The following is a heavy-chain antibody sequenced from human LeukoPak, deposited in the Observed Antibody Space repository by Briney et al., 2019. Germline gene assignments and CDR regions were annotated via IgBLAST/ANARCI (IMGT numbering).Heavy chain of an antibody. CDR2: INHSGST. Sequence: PSETLSLTCAVYGGSFSGYYWSWIRQPPGKGLEWIGEINHSGSTNYNPSLKSRVTISVDTSKNQFSLKLSSVTAADTAVYYCARHVYSGYDYLHTFDYWGQGTLVTVSS. V-gene: IGHV4-34*01. J-gene: IGHJ4*02. D-gene: IGHD5-12*01. CDR3: ARHVYSGYDYLHTFDY. CDR1: GGSFSGYY.